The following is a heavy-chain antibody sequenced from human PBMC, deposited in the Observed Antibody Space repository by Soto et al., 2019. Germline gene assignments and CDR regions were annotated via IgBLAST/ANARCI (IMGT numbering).Heavy chain of an antibody. CDR2: IFWDDDK. Sequence: GPTLVNPTQTLTLTCTFSWFSLSTSGLGVGWIRQSPGKALEWLALIFWDDDKRHSPSLKSRVTITKDTSRNQVARTMANMDPVDTATYYCVHSRRLGHQSGGNYYFWDSWGQGTLVTVSS. CDR1: WFSLSTSGLG. D-gene: IGHD3-3*01. J-gene: IGHJ4*02. V-gene: IGHV2-5*02. CDR3: VHSRRLGHQSGGNYYFWDS.